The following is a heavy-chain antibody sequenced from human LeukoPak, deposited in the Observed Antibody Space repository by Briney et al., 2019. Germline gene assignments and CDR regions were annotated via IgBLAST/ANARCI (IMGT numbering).Heavy chain of an antibody. V-gene: IGHV1-2*06. CDR2: INPNSGGT. CDR1: GYTFTGYY. D-gene: IGHD3-22*01. J-gene: IGHJ4*02. CDR3: AREPTSQKTTYYYDSSGYFY. Sequence: GASVKVSCKASGYTFTGYYMHWVRQAPGQGLEWVGRINPNSGGTNYAQKFQGRVTMTRDTSISTAYMELSRLRSDDTAVYYCAREPTSQKTTYYYDSSGYFYWGQGTLVTVSS.